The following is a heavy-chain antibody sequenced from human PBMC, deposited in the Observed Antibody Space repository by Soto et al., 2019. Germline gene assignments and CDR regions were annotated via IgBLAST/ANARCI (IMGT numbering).Heavy chain of an antibody. Sequence: GGSLRLSCAASGFTFSSYGMHWVRQAPGKGLEWVAVIWYDGSNKYYADSVKGRFTISRDNSKNTLYLQMNSLRAEDTAVYYCARALTTGTTSWFDPWGQGTLVTVSS. CDR3: ARALTTGTTSWFDP. CDR2: IWYDGSNK. V-gene: IGHV3-33*01. CDR1: GFTFSSYG. J-gene: IGHJ5*02. D-gene: IGHD1-1*01.